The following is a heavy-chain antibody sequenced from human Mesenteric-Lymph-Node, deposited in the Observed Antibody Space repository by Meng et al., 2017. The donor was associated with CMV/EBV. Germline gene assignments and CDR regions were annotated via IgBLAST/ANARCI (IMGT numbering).Heavy chain of an antibody. CDR3: ARANSGNYGGLDY. Sequence: SETLSLTCTVSGGSISSYYWSWIRQPPGKGLEWIGYIYYSGSTYYNPSLKSRVTISVDTSKNQFSLQLNSVTPEDTAVYYCARANSGNYGGLDYWGQGTLVTVSS. D-gene: IGHD1-26*01. J-gene: IGHJ4*02. V-gene: IGHV4-59*12. CDR2: IYYSGST. CDR1: GGSISSYY.